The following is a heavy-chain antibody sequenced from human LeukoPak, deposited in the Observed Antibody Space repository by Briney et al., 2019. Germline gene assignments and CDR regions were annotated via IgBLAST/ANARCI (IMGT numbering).Heavy chain of an antibody. Sequence: GGSLRLSCTTSGFTFSSYSMNWVRQAPGKGLEWVSYISSTSSTIYYADSVRGRFTISRDNAKNSLYLQMNSLRAEDTAVYYCATSRFYLESWGQGTLVTVSS. CDR2: ISSTSSTI. CDR1: GFTFSSYS. CDR3: ATSRFYLES. V-gene: IGHV3-48*01. J-gene: IGHJ4*02.